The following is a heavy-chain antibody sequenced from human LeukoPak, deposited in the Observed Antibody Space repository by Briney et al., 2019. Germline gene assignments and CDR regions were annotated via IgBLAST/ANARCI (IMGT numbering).Heavy chain of an antibody. CDR1: GGSFSGYY. CDR2: INHSGST. V-gene: IGHV4-34*01. Sequence: SSETLSLTCAVYGGSFSGYYWSWIRQPPGKGLEWIGEINHSGSTNYNPSLKSRVTISVDTSKNQFSLKLSSATAADTAVYYCATGFYYFDYWGQGTLVTVSS. D-gene: IGHD6-25*01. J-gene: IGHJ4*02. CDR3: ATGFYYFDY.